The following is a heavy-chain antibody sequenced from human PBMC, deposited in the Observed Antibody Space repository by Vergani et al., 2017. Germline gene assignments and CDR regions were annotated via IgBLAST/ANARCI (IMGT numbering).Heavy chain of an antibody. Sequence: EVQLLESGGGLVQPGGSLRLSCAASGFTFSSYAMSWVRQAPGKGLEWVSAISGSGGSTYYADSVKGRFTISRDNSKNTLYLQMNSLRAEDTAVYYCAKGGTGYCSSTSCYMRAAPLGYWSQGTVVTVSS. D-gene: IGHD2-2*02. V-gene: IGHV3-23*01. CDR3: AKGGTGYCSSTSCYMRAAPLGY. J-gene: IGHJ4*01. CDR2: ISGSGGST. CDR1: GFTFSSYA.